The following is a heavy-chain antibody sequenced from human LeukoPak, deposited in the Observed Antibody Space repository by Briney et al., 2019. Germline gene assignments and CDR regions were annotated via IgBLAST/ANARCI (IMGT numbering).Heavy chain of an antibody. V-gene: IGHV1-18*01. CDR2: IRPNTGAT. CDR3: ARRWKQLYDPFDI. Sequence: ASVKVSCKASGYTFITYGISWVRQAPGQGLEWMGWIRPNTGATNYAQKFQGRVTMTTDTSTSIAYMELRSLRSADTAVYYCARRWKQLYDPFDIWGQGTMVTVSS. D-gene: IGHD5-18*01. CDR1: GYTFITYG. J-gene: IGHJ3*02.